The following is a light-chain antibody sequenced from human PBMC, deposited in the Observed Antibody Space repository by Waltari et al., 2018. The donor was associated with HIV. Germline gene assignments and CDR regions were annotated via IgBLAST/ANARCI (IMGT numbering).Light chain of an antibody. V-gene: IGKV1-5*03. CDR2: KAS. J-gene: IGKJ2*01. CDR3: QQYNSDFYT. Sequence: IQMTQSPSILSASVVDRVTITCRASQNVDSWLAWYQQRPGRAPKLLIYKASTLEFGVPARFSGSGSGTDFTLTINSLHPDDFATYYCQQYNSDFYTFGQGTRLDLK. CDR1: QNVDSW.